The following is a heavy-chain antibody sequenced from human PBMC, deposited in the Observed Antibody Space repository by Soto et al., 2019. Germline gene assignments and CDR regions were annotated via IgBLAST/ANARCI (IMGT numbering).Heavy chain of an antibody. Sequence: ASVKVSCKASGYTFTGYYMHWVRQAPGQGLEWMGWINPNSGGTNYAQKFQGWVTMTRDTSISTAYMELSRLRSDDTAVYYCARGWAYFDWLGCPPGYHYYGMDVWGQGTTVTVYS. CDR1: GYTFTGYY. V-gene: IGHV1-2*04. D-gene: IGHD3-9*01. J-gene: IGHJ6*02. CDR2: INPNSGGT. CDR3: ARGWAYFDWLGCPPGYHYYGMDV.